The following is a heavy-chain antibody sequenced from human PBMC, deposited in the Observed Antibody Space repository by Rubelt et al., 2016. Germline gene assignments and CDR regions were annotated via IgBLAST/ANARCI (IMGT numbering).Heavy chain of an antibody. V-gene: IGHV3-23*01. CDR3: ARGRPGPMIVVVIKDAFDI. J-gene: IGHJ3*02. D-gene: IGHD3-22*01. CDR2: ISRSGATT. CDR1: GFPFTSYA. Sequence: GGGLVQPGGSLRLSCAASGFPFTSYAMSWVRQAPGKGLEWVSGISRSGATTYYADSVKGRFTISRDNSKNTLYLQMNSLRAEDTAVYYCARGRPGPMIVVVIKDAFDIWGQGTMVTVSS.